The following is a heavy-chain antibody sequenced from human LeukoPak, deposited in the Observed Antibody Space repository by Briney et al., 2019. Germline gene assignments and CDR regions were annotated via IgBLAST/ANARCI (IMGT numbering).Heavy chain of an antibody. Sequence: QPGRSLRLSCAASGFTFSSYGMHWVRQAPGKGLEWVAVISYDGSNKYYADSVKGRFTISRDNSKNTLYLQMNSLRAEDTAVYYCAKDGVLGYALVIYYFDYWGQGTLVTVSS. V-gene: IGHV3-30*18. J-gene: IGHJ4*02. D-gene: IGHD5-18*01. CDR1: GFTFSSYG. CDR3: AKDGVLGYALVIYYFDY. CDR2: ISYDGSNK.